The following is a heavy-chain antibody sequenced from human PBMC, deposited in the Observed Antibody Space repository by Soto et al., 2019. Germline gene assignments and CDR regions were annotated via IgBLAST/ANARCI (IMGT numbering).Heavy chain of an antibody. J-gene: IGHJ6*02. D-gene: IGHD1-1*01. CDR1: GCSFTSYW. CDR2: IDPSDSYT. Sequence: GESLKISCKGSGCSFTSYWISWVRQMPGKGLEWMGRIDPSDSYTNYSPSFQGHVTISADKSISTAYLQWSSLKASDTAMYYCASHNEYYYYYGMDVWGQGTTVTVSS. V-gene: IGHV5-10-1*01. CDR3: ASHNEYYYYYGMDV.